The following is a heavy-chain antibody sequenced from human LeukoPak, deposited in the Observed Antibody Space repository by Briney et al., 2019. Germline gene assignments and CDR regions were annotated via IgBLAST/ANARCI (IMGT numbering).Heavy chain of an antibody. J-gene: IGHJ4*02. CDR2: ISGSGGST. D-gene: IGHD6-19*01. Sequence: GGSLRLSCAASGFTFSSYAMSWVRQAPGKGLEWVSAISGSGGSTYYADSVKGRFTISRDNSKNTLYLQMNSLRAEDTAVYYCARDPYSSGWYTPDYWGQGTLVTVSS. CDR1: GFTFSSYA. V-gene: IGHV3-23*01. CDR3: ARDPYSSGWYTPDY.